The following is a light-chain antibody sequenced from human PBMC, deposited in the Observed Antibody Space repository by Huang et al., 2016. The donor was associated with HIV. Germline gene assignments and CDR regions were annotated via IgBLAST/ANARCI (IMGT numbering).Light chain of an antibody. CDR3: QQRSDWPPGTT. CDR2: DAS. J-gene: IGKJ4*01. CDR1: QSVSSY. V-gene: IGKV3-11*01. Sequence: EIVLTQSPATLSLSPGERATLSCRASQSVSSYLAWYQQKPGQAPRLLISDASNRATGIPARYSGSGSGTDFTLTISSLEPEDFAVYYCQQRSDWPPGTTFGGGTKVEIK.